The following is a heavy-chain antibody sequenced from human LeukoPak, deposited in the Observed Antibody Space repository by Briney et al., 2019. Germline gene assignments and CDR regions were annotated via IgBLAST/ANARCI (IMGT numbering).Heavy chain of an antibody. J-gene: IGHJ4*02. D-gene: IGHD6-19*01. Sequence: GGSLRLSCADSGFTFSNYEMNWVRQAPGKGLEWVSFISSSGILIYYADSVKGRFTISRDNGKNSLFLQMDSLRVEDTAVYYCAKVSGSGWHFDHWGQGTLVTVSS. V-gene: IGHV3-48*03. CDR3: AKVSGSGWHFDH. CDR2: ISSSGILI. CDR1: GFTFSNYE.